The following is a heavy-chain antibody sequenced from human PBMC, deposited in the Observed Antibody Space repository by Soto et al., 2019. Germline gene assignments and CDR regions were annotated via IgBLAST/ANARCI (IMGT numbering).Heavy chain of an antibody. V-gene: IGHV1-8*01. Sequence: QVQLVQSGAEVKKPGASVKVSCKASGYSFSDYSINWVRQAPGQGLEWMGWMNPKSGRTAHAQKIQGRVTLTRDTSINTVYMELSSLTSGDTAVYFCARRIPDGKFDSWGQGTQVTVSS. CDR3: ARRIPDGKFDS. CDR1: GYSFSDYS. CDR2: MNPKSGRT. D-gene: IGHD1-1*01. J-gene: IGHJ4*02.